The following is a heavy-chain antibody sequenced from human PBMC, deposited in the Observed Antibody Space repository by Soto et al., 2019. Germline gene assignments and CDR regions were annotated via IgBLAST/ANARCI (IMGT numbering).Heavy chain of an antibody. J-gene: IGHJ6*02. D-gene: IGHD5-12*01. V-gene: IGHV4-31*03. CDR2: IYYSGST. CDR1: GGSISSGGYY. Sequence: SETLSLTCTVSGGSISSGGYYWSWIRQHPGKGLEWIGYIYYSGSTYYNPSLKSRVTISVDTSKNQFSLKLSSVIAADTAVYYCASIAGYSGYDFDYYGMDVWGQGTTVTVSS. CDR3: ASIAGYSGYDFDYYGMDV.